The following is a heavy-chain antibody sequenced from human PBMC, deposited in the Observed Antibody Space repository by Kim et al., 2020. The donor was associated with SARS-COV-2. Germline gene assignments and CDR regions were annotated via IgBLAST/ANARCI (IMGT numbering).Heavy chain of an antibody. D-gene: IGHD2-2*01. V-gene: IGHV1-18*01. Sequence: ASVKVSCKASGYTFTSYGISWVRQAPGQGLEWMGWISAYNGNTNYAQKLQGRVTMITDTSTSTAYMELRSLRSDDTAVYYCAREGVVVVPAAMNVPDLYYYYYMDVWGKGTTVTVSS. CDR2: ISAYNGNT. J-gene: IGHJ6*03. CDR1: GYTFTSYG. CDR3: AREGVVVVPAAMNVPDLYYYYYMDV.